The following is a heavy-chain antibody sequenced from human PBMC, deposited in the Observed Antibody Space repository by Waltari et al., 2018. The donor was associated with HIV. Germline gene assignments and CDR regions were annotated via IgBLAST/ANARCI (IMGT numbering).Heavy chain of an antibody. V-gene: IGHV4-34*01. D-gene: IGHD2-2*01. CDR1: GGSFSGSY. CDR2: INHSGST. CDR3: ARARLVSRGQYCSTTSCLPHYYYYYGMDV. J-gene: IGHJ6*02. Sequence: QVQLRQWGAGLLKPSETLSLTCAVYGGSFSGSYWSWIRQPPGKGPEWIGEINHSGSTNYNPSLKSRVTISVDTSKNQFSLKLTSVTAADTAVFYCARARLVSRGQYCSTTSCLPHYYYYYGMDVWGQGTTVTVSS.